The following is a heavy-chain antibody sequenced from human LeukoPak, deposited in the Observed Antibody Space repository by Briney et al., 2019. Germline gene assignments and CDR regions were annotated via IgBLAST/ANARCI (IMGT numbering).Heavy chain of an antibody. V-gene: IGHV1-8*01. Sequence: GASVKVSGKASGYTFTSYDINWVRQATGQGLEWMGWMNPNSGKTGYARKFQGRVTMTRDTSISTAYMELSSLRSEDTAVYYCARRNPYFDYWGQGTLVTVSS. J-gene: IGHJ4*02. D-gene: IGHD1-14*01. CDR3: ARRNPYFDY. CDR1: GYTFTSYD. CDR2: MNPNSGKT.